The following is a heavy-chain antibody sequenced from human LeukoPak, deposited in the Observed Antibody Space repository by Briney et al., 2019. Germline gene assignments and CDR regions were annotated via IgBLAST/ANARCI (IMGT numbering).Heavy chain of an antibody. CDR2: IYYSGST. D-gene: IGHD3-16*01. V-gene: IGHV4-39*07. J-gene: IGHJ4*02. CDR1: GGSISNVNYH. Sequence: PSETLSLACTVSGGSISNVNYHWGRIRQPPGKGVEGIGSIYYSGSTFYKPSHKSRVTISIDTSKNQFSLKLSSVTAADTAVYYCAREETSTVWDWGQGTLVTVSS. CDR3: AREETSTVWD.